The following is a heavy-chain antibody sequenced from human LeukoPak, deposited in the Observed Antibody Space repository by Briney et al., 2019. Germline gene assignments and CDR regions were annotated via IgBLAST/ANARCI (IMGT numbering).Heavy chain of an antibody. V-gene: IGHV1-2*02. CDR3: ARGVTKDFQH. CDR2: INPNSGGT. J-gene: IGHJ1*01. CDR1: GGTFTSYA. Sequence: ASVKVSCKASGGTFTSYAVNWVRQAPGQGLEWMGWINPNSGGTNYAQKFQGRVTMTRDTSISTAYMELSRLRFDDTAVYYCARGVTKDFQHWGQGTLVTVSS. D-gene: IGHD4-17*01.